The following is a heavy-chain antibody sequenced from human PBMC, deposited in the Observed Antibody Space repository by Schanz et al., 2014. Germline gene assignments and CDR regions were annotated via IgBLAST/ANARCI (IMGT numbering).Heavy chain of an antibody. J-gene: IGHJ3*01. CDR1: GFDFSSYG. V-gene: IGHV3-48*01. Sequence: VQLVESGGGVVQPGGSLRLSCAASGFDFSSYGMFWVRQAPGKGLEWVSYISGSSSTKYYADSVKGRFTISRDNGKSSLYLQMNSVRAEDPVVYFCARDYEGDLSPPRHDAFDVWGQGTVVTVSS. CDR3: ARDYEGDLSPPRHDAFDV. CDR2: ISGSSSTK. D-gene: IGHD2-21*02.